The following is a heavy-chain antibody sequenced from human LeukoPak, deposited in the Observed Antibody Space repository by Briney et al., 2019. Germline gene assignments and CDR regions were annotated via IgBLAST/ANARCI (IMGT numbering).Heavy chain of an antibody. CDR2: ISYDGSNK. V-gene: IGHV3-30*01. CDR3: ARDADRATYNYFYMDV. CDR1: GFTFSSYA. J-gene: IGHJ6*03. Sequence: GGSLRLSCAASGFTFSSYAMHWVRQAPGKGLEWVAVISYDGSNKKHADSVKGRFTISSDNSKNTLYLQMNSLRAEDTAVYYCARDADRATYNYFYMDVWGKGTTVTVSS.